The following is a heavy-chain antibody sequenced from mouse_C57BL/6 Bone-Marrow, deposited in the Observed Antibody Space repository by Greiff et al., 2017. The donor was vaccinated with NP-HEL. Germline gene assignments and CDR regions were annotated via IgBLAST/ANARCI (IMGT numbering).Heavy chain of an antibody. CDR3: AREGVYGNDRYY. CDR1: GYTFTSYW. V-gene: IGHV1-55*01. D-gene: IGHD2-2*01. CDR2: IYTGSGST. Sequence: QVQLLQPGAELVKPGASVKMSCKASGYTFTSYWITWVKQRPGQGLEWIGDIYTGSGSTNYNEKFKSKGTLTVDTSSCLAYMQLSRLTSENSAVYYCAREGVYGNDRYYWGQGTTLTVSS. J-gene: IGHJ2*01.